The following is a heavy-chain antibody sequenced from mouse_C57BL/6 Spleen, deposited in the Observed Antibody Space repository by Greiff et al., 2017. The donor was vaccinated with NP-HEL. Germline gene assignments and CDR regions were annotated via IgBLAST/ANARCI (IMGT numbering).Heavy chain of an antibody. CDR2: IDPSDSET. V-gene: IGHV1-52*01. Sequence: VQLQQPGAELVRPGSSVKLSCKASGYTFTSYWMHWVKQRPIQGLEWIGNIDPSDSETHYNQKFKDKATLTVDKSSSTAYMQLSSLTSEDSAVYYCARVTYGSSYCYFDYWGQGTTLTVSS. D-gene: IGHD1-1*01. CDR3: ARVTYGSSYCYFDY. CDR1: GYTFTSYW. J-gene: IGHJ2*01.